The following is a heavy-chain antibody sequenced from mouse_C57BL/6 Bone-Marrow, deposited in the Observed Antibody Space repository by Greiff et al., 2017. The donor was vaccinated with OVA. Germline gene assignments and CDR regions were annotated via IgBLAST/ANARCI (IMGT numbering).Heavy chain of an antibody. CDR1: GYTFTSYG. Sequence: VQLQQPGAELVRPGSSVKLSCKASGYTFTSYGISWVKQRTGQGLEWIGEIYPRSGNTYYNEKFKGKATLTADKSSSTAYMELRSLTSEDSAVYFCARGEYWYFDVWGTGTTVTVSS. CDR2: IYPRSGNT. J-gene: IGHJ1*03. V-gene: IGHV1-81*01. CDR3: ARGEYWYFDV.